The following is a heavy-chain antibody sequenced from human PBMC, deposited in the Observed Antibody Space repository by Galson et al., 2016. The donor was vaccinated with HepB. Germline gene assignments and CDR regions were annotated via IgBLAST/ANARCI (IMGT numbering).Heavy chain of an antibody. Sequence: TLSLTSTVSGGSITSGTKYWTWIRQPAGKGLGWIGGISTSGTANYNPSLGSRVTISLDTSKTHLSLKLRSVTASDTAMYYCATMPDSWGQGTLVTVSS. V-gene: IGHV4-61*02. J-gene: IGHJ4*02. D-gene: IGHD2-2*01. CDR3: ATMPDS. CDR2: ISTSGTA. CDR1: GGSITSGTKY.